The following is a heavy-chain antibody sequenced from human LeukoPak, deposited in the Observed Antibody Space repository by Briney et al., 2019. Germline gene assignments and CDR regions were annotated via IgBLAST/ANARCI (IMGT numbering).Heavy chain of an antibody. CDR3: AADLSLIWVRPAAAGL. D-gene: IGHD6-13*01. V-gene: IGHV3-30*02. J-gene: IGHJ4*02. CDR2: IQYDGSNQ. Sequence: GGSLRLSCAASRFTFSTYGMHWVRQAPGKGLEWVAYIQYDGSNQQYADSVKGRFSISRDSSKNILYLQMNSLRAEDTAVYYCAADLSLIWVRPAAAGLWGQGTLVTVSS. CDR1: RFTFSTYG.